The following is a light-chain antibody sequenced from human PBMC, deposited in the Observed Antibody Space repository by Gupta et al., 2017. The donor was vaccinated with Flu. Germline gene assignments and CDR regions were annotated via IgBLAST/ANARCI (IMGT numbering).Light chain of an antibody. CDR1: KSISNTY. CDR2: GAS. V-gene: IGKV3-20*01. Sequence: EIELTQSPGTLSLSPGERVTLSCRASKSISNTYLDWYQQKPGQAPRLLIYGASSRATDIPARFSGSGSGTDFTLTISRLEPEDFTVYYCQQYGSSPLYSFGQGTKLEIK. J-gene: IGKJ2*03. CDR3: QQYGSSPLYS.